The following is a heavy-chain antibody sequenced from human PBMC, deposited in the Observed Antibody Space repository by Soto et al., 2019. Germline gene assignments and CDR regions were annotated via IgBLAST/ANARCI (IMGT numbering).Heavy chain of an antibody. J-gene: IGHJ5*02. D-gene: IGHD2-2*01. CDR2: INHSGST. Sequence: SETLSLTCAVYGGSFSGYYWSWIRQPPGKGLEWIGEINHSGSTNYNPSLKSRVTISVDTSKNQFSLKLSSVTAADTAVYYCARGRKDIVVVPAARRRRWFDPWGQGTLVTGSS. CDR3: ARGRKDIVVVPAARRRRWFDP. CDR1: GGSFSGYY. V-gene: IGHV4-34*01.